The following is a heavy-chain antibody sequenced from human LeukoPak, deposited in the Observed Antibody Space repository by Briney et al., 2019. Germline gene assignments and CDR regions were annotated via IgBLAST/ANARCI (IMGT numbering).Heavy chain of an antibody. V-gene: IGHV1-2*02. CDR3: ARARIAVAGSTPGY. J-gene: IGHJ4*02. CDR1: GYTFTGYY. Sequence: ASVKVSCKASGYTFTGYYMHWLRQAPGQGLEWMGWINPNSGGTNYAQKFQGRVTMTRDTSISTAYMELSRLRSDDTAVYYCARARIAVAGSTPGYWGQGTLVTVSS. D-gene: IGHD6-19*01. CDR2: INPNSGGT.